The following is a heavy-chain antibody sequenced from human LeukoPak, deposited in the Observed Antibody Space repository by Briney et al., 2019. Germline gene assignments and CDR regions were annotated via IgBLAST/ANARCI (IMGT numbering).Heavy chain of an antibody. CDR1: GGSFSGYY. J-gene: IGHJ5*02. Sequence: SETLSLTCAVYGGSFSGYYWSWIRQPPGKGLEWIGEINHSGSTNYNPSLKSRVTISVDTSKNQFSLKLSSVTAADTAVYYCARGRGYSGYDLLGPFDPWGQGTLVTVSS. CDR3: ARGRGYSGYDLLGPFDP. D-gene: IGHD5-12*01. V-gene: IGHV4-34*01. CDR2: INHSGST.